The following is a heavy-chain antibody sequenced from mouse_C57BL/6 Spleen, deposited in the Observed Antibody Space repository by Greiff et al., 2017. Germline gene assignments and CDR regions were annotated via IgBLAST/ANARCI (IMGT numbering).Heavy chain of an antibody. V-gene: IGHV1-26*01. CDR1: GYTFTDYY. CDR3: ASDYDGDYYAMDY. CDR2: INPNNGGT. J-gene: IGHJ4*01. D-gene: IGHD2-4*01. Sequence: VQLQQSGPELVKPGASVKISCKASGYTFTDYYMNWVKQSHGKSLEWIGDINPNNGGTSYNQKFKGKATLTVDKSSSTAYMELRSLTSEDSAVYYCASDYDGDYYAMDYWGQGTSVTVSS.